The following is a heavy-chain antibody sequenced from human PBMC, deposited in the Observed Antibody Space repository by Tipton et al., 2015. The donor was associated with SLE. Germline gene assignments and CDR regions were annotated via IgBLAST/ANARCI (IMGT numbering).Heavy chain of an antibody. V-gene: IGHV4-34*01. CDR2: IYYSGST. CDR1: GGSFSGYN. J-gene: IGHJ5*02. D-gene: IGHD3-10*01. Sequence: TLSLTCAVYGGSFSGYNWSWIRQPPGKGLEWIGSIYYSGSTYYNPSLKSRVTISVDTSKNQFSLKLSSVTAADTAVYYCASRRDGRGTWFDPWGQGTLVTVSS. CDR3: ASRRDGRGTWFDP.